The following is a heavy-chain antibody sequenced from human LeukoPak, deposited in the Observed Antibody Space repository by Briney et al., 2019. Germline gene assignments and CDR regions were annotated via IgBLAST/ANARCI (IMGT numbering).Heavy chain of an antibody. CDR1: GYTFSTYW. D-gene: IGHD2-15*01. Sequence: GESLKISCKASGYTFSTYWLAWARQMPGKGLEWMGIIWPGDSDTRYSPSFQGQVTISADKSISTAYLQWSGLKASDTAIYYCARGYCSGGSCYKYYYYYYGLDVWGQGTTVTVSS. CDR2: IWPGDSDT. V-gene: IGHV5-51*01. J-gene: IGHJ6*02. CDR3: ARGYCSGGSCYKYYYYYYGLDV.